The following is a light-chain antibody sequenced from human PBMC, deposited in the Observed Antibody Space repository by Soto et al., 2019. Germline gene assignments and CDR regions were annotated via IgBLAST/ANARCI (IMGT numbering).Light chain of an antibody. CDR2: EVS. CDR1: SSDVGSYNR. V-gene: IGLV2-18*02. Sequence: PPSGSRSPGRSVTISCTGTSSDVGSYNRVSWYQQPPGTAPKVMIYEVSNRPSGVPDRFSGSKSGNTASLTISGLQPEDEADYYCYSSTSSNPYVFGSGTKVTVL. CDR3: YSSTSSNPYV. J-gene: IGLJ1*01.